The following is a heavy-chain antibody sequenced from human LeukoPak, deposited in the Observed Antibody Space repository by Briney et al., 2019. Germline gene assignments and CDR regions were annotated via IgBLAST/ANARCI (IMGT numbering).Heavy chain of an antibody. D-gene: IGHD6-13*01. V-gene: IGHV3-30*03. J-gene: IGHJ4*02. CDR3: ARDHRYSSSWEWYFDY. CDR2: ISYDGSNK. Sequence: GGSLRLSCAASGFTFSSYSMNWVRQAPGKGLEWVAVISYDGSNKYYADSVKGRFTISRDNSKNTLYLQMNSLRAEDTAVYYCARDHRYSSSWEWYFDYWGQGTLVTVSS. CDR1: GFTFSSYS.